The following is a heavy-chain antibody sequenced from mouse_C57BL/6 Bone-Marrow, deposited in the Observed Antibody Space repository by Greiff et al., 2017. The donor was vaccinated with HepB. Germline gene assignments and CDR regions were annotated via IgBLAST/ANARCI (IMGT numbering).Heavy chain of an antibody. Sequence: VKLMESGAELARPGASVKLSCKASGYTFTSYGISWVKQRTGQGLEWIGEIYPRSGNTYYNEKFKGKATLTADKSSSTAYMELRSLTSEDSAVYFCAQTAQTTYTFAYWGQGTLVTVSA. CDR3: AQTAQTTYTFAY. CDR2: IYPRSGNT. J-gene: IGHJ3*01. CDR1: GYTFTSYG. D-gene: IGHD3-2*02. V-gene: IGHV1-81*01.